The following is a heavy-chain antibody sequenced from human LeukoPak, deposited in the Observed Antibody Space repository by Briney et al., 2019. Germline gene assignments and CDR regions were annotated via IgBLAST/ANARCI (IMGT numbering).Heavy chain of an antibody. CDR2: ISGSGRQT. D-gene: IGHD3-3*02. CDR1: GFTFSSYA. V-gene: IGHV3-23*01. CDR3: AKHLRTHFWFFDY. Sequence: PGGSLRLSCAASGFTFSSYALSWVRQAPGKGLEWVSLISGSGRQTEYGDSVKGRFTISRDNSKNTLSLQINSLKAEDTAIYYCAKHLRTHFWFFDYWGQGTLVTVSS. J-gene: IGHJ4*02.